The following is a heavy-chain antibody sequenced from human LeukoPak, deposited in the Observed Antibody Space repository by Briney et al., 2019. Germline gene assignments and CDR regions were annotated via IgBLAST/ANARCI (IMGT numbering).Heavy chain of an antibody. Sequence: QTGGSLRLSCAASGFTFDDYAMHWVRQAPGKGLEWVSGISWNSGSIGYADSVKGRFTISRDNAKNSLYLQMNSLRAEDTALYYCAKDGFPPYSNYGMDVWGQGTTVTVSS. CDR3: AKDGFPPYSNYGMDV. V-gene: IGHV3-9*01. CDR1: GFTFDDYA. D-gene: IGHD6-13*01. J-gene: IGHJ6*02. CDR2: ISWNSGSI.